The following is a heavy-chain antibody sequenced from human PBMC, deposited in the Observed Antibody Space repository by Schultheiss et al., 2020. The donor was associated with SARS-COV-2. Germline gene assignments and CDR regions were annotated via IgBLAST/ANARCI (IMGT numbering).Heavy chain of an antibody. V-gene: IGHV4-31*03. Sequence: SETLSLTCTVSGGSISSGGYYWSWIRQHPGKGLEWIGYIYYSGSTYYNPSLKSRVTISLDTSKNQFSLWLSSVTAADTAVFYCARDTLWSPGWFDPWGQGTLVTVSS. J-gene: IGHJ5*02. CDR3: ARDTLWSPGWFDP. CDR1: GGSISSGGYY. D-gene: IGHD3-16*01. CDR2: IYYSGST.